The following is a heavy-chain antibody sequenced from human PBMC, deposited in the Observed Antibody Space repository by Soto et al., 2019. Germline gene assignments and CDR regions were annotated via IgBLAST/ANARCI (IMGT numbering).Heavy chain of an antibody. V-gene: IGHV3-23*01. J-gene: IGHJ5*02. Sequence: GGSLRLSCAASGFTFSSYAMSWVRQAPGKGLEWVSAISGSGGSTYYADSVKGRFTISRDNSKNTLYLQMNSLRAEDTAVYYCASPPGYGDYGWFDPWGQGTLVTVSS. CDR3: ASPPGYGDYGWFDP. CDR1: GFTFSSYA. CDR2: ISGSGGST. D-gene: IGHD4-17*01.